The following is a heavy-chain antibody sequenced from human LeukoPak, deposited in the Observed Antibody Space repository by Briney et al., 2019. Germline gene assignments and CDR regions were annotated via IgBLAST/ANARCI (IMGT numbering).Heavy chain of an antibody. D-gene: IGHD5-24*01. CDR1: GFTFSSYS. CDR2: ISSSSSYI. V-gene: IGHV3-21*01. Sequence: KTGGSLRLSCAASGFTFSSYSMNWVRQAPGKGLEWVSSISSSSSYIYYADSVKGRFTISRDNAKNSLYLQMNSLRAEDTAVYYCARDGGNVEMATDSDFDYWGQGTLVTVSS. CDR3: ARDGGNVEMATDSDFDY. J-gene: IGHJ4*02.